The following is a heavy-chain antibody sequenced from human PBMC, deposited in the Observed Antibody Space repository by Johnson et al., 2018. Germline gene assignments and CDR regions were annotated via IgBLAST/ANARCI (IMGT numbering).Heavy chain of an antibody. J-gene: IGHJ3*02. Sequence: VQLVESGGGLVKPGGSLRLSCAASGFTFSSYSMNWVRQAPGKGLEWVSSISSSSSYIYYADSVKGRFTISRDNPKNSLYLQMNSLRAEETAVSYCAGPPSVPAGYVRGEAFGIWGQGTMVTVSS. CDR3: AGPPSVPAGYVRGEAFGI. CDR1: GFTFSSYS. V-gene: IGHV3-21*01. D-gene: IGHD2-2*01. CDR2: ISSSSSYI.